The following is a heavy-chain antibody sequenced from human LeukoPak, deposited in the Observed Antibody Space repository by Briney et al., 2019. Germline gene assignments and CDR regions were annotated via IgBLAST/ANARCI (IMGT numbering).Heavy chain of an antibody. CDR2: IYYSGST. J-gene: IGHJ4*02. V-gene: IGHV4-59*01. Sequence: PSETLSLTCTVSGGSISSYYWGWIRQPPGKGLEWIGYIYYSGSTNYNPSLKSRVTISVDTSKNQFSLKLSSVTAADTAVYYCARGQDTAMVTELWGQGTLVTVSS. D-gene: IGHD5-18*01. CDR1: GGSISSYY. CDR3: ARGQDTAMVTEL.